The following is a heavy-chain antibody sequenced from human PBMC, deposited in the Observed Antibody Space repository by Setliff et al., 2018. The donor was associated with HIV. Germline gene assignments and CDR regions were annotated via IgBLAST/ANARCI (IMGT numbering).Heavy chain of an antibody. CDR3: ARRGFVAEPAANPPDAFDI. V-gene: IGHV3-33*08. Sequence: GGSLRLSCAASGFTFGDYGMHWVRQAPGKGLEWVAMVFYDGRFSFYANSVEGRFTISRDNGKNSLYLQMNSLRAEDSAVYYCARRGFVAEPAANPPDAFDIWGQGTKVTVSS. D-gene: IGHD2-2*01. CDR1: GFTFGDYG. CDR2: VFYDGRFS. J-gene: IGHJ3*02.